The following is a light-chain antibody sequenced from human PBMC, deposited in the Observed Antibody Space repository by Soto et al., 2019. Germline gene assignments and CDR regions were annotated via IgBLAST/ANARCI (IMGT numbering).Light chain of an antibody. CDR2: GAS. CDR1: QSVSSK. V-gene: IGKV3-15*01. CDR3: QQYNNWPPWT. J-gene: IGKJ1*01. Sequence: EIVMTQSPDTLSLSAGERATLSCRASQSVSSKLAWYQKKPGQAPRLLIYGASTRATGIPARFSGSGSGTELTLTISSLQSEDFAVYYCQQYNNWPPWTFGQGTKVDIK.